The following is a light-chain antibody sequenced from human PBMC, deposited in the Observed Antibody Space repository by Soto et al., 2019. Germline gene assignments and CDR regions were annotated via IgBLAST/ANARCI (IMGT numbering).Light chain of an antibody. J-gene: IGLJ3*02. CDR2: EVS. CDR1: SSEVGGYNY. CDR3: SSYTSSSTPWV. V-gene: IGLV2-14*01. Sequence: QSLLTHPASLSGSPGQSITISCTGTSSEVGGYNYVSWYQQHPGKAPKLMIYEVSNRPSGASNRFSGSKSGNTASLTISGLQAEDEADYYCSSYTSSSTPWVFGGGTKVTVL.